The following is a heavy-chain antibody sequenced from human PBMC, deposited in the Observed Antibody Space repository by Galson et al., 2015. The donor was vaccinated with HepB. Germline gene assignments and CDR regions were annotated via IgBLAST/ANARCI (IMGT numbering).Heavy chain of an antibody. Sequence: SETLSLTCAVSGVSISATTWWSWVRQPPGKGLEWIGEISHSGSTNYNPSLKSRVTISLDKSRNQFSLKLSFVTAADTAVYYCARGVYGSGPGMDVWGQGTTVTVSS. D-gene: IGHD3-10*01. V-gene: IGHV4-4*02. J-gene: IGHJ6*02. CDR1: GVSISATTW. CDR3: ARGVYGSGPGMDV. CDR2: ISHSGST.